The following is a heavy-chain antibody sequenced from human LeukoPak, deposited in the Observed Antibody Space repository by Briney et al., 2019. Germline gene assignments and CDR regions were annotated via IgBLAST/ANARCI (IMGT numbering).Heavy chain of an antibody. CDR2: INGDASNT. V-gene: IGHV3-74*03. J-gene: IGHJ4*02. CDR1: GLTFNSYW. D-gene: IGHD5-18*01. CDR3: AKHPRIQLWLIGVDY. Sequence: GGSLRLSCAASGLTFNSYWMHWVRQVAGKGLVWVARINGDASNTTYADSVKGRFTISRDNAKNTLYLQMNSLRVDDTAVYYCAKHPRIQLWLIGVDYWGQGTLVTVSS.